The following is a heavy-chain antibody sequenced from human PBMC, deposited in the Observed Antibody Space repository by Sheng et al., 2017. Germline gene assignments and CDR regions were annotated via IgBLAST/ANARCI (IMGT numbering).Heavy chain of an antibody. CDR3: AHRVVRRGSSYFEY. D-gene: IGHD2-15*01. CDR1: GFSLRSSGVG. CDR2: IYWNDDK. V-gene: IGHV2-5*01. Sequence: QITLKESGPTLVKPTQTLTLTCTFSGFSLRSSGVGVGWIRQPPGKALECLALIYWNDDKSYSPSLKSRLTITKDTSKNQVDLTMTNMDPVDIATYYCAHRVVRRGSSYFEYWGQGVLVTVSS. J-gene: IGHJ4*02.